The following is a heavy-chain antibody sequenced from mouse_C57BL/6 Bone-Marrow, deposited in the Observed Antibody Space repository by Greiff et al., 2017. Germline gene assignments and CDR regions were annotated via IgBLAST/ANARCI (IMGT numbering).Heavy chain of an antibody. V-gene: IGHV1-82*01. Sequence: QVQLQQSGPELVKPGASVKISCKASGYAFSSSWMNWVKQRPGKGLEWIGRIYPGDGDTNYTGKFKGKATLTADKSSSTAYIQLSSRTSEDSAVYICARYGSSYYWYFDFWGTGTTVTVSS. D-gene: IGHD1-1*01. CDR3: ARYGSSYYWYFDF. CDR2: IYPGDGDT. CDR1: GYAFSSSW. J-gene: IGHJ1*03.